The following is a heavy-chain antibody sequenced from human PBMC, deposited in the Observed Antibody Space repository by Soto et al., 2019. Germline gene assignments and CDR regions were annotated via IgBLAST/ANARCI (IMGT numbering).Heavy chain of an antibody. V-gene: IGHV5-10-1*01. CDR3: ARQIYDSDTGPNFQYYFDS. J-gene: IGHJ4*02. CDR2: IDPSDSQT. CDR1: GYSFAGYW. Sequence: GESLKISCKGSGYSFAGYWITWVRQKPGKGLEWMGRIDPSDSQTYHSPSFRGHVTISVTKSITTVFLQWGSLRASDTAMYYCARQIYDSDTGPNFQYYFDSWGQGTPVTVSS. D-gene: IGHD3-22*01.